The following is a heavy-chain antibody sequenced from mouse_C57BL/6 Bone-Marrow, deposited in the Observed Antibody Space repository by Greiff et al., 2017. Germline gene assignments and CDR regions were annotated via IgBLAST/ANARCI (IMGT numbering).Heavy chain of an antibody. D-gene: IGHD3-2*02. Sequence: VQLQQSGAELARPGASVKLSCKASGYTFTSYGISWVKQRTGQGLEWIGEIYPRSGNTNYNEKFKGKATLTADKSSSTAYMELRSLTSEDSAVYFCARSKGQLRLRFAYWGQGTLVTVSA. CDR2: IYPRSGNT. V-gene: IGHV1-81*01. J-gene: IGHJ3*01. CDR1: GYTFTSYG. CDR3: ARSKGQLRLRFAY.